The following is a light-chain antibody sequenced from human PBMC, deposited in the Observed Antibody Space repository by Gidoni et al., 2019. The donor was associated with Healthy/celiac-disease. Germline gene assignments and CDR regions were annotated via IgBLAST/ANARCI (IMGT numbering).Light chain of an antibody. CDR2: DAS. V-gene: IGKV3-11*01. J-gene: IGKJ4*01. Sequence: IVLTQSPVTLSLSPGERATLSCRASQSVNSYLAWYQQKPGQAPRLLIYDASNGATGIPARFIGSGSETDFALTISSLESEDFAVYYCQQRSNWPLTFGGGTKVEIQ. CDR3: QQRSNWPLT. CDR1: QSVNSY.